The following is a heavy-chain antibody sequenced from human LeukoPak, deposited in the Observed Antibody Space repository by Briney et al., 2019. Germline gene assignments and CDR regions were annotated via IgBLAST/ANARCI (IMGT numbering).Heavy chain of an antibody. Sequence: SETLSLTCAVYGGSFSGYYWSWIRQPPGKGLEWIGEINHSGSTNYNPSLKSRVTISVDTSKDQFSLKLSSVTAADTAVYYCARGVYIAAAQYAYWGQGTLVTVSS. CDR3: ARGVYIAAAQYAY. D-gene: IGHD6-13*01. J-gene: IGHJ4*02. V-gene: IGHV4-34*01. CDR2: INHSGST. CDR1: GGSFSGYY.